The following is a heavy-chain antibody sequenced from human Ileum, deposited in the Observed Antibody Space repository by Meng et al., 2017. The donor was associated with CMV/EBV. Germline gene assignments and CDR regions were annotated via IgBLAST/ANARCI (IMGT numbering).Heavy chain of an antibody. CDR1: GLIFSNYW. CDR2: ISPDGGDK. J-gene: IGHJ4*02. V-gene: IGHV3-7*01. CDR3: ARDRCLDY. Sequence: GESLKISCAASGLIFSNYWMSWVRQTPGKGLEWVANISPDGGDKNYVDSVKGRFTISRDNAKNSLYLQMNSLTGEDTAVYYCARDRCLDYWGLGTLVTVSS. D-gene: IGHD2-15*01.